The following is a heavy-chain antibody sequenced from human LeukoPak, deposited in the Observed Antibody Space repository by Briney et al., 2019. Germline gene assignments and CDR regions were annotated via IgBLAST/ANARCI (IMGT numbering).Heavy chain of an antibody. CDR1: GGSISSGGYS. Sequence: SETLSLTCAVSGGSISSGGYSWSWIRQPPGKGLEWIGYIYYSGSTYYNPSLQTRVTISVDKSKNRFSLKLSSVTAADTAVYYCAGLSFTMIVVVNLYFDYWGQGTLVTVSS. CDR3: AGLSFTMIVVVNLYFDY. J-gene: IGHJ4*02. D-gene: IGHD3-22*01. CDR2: IYYSGST. V-gene: IGHV4-30-4*07.